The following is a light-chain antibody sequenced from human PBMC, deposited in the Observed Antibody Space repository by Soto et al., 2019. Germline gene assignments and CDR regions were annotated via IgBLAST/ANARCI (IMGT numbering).Light chain of an antibody. Sequence: QSVLTQPPSASGTPGQRITISCYGSSSNIGIHSVNWYQQLPGTAPKLLIYPSSQRPSGVPDRFSGSKSGTSASLAISGLQSGDEADYDCALWDDSLNVPVFGGGTKLTVL. CDR2: PSS. J-gene: IGLJ3*02. CDR1: SSNIGIHS. V-gene: IGLV1-44*01. CDR3: ALWDDSLNVPV.